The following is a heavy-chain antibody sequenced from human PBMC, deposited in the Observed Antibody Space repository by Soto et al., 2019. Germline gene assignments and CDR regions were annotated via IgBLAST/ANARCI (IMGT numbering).Heavy chain of an antibody. V-gene: IGHV3-30-3*01. Sequence: GGSLRLSCAASGFTFSSYAMHWVRQAPGKGLEWVAVISYDGSNKYYADSVKGRFTISRDNSKNTLYLQMNSLRAEDTAVYYCARGTELWSNYWGQGTLVTVSS. CDR3: ARGTELWSNY. J-gene: IGHJ4*02. CDR1: GFTFSSYA. CDR2: ISYDGSNK. D-gene: IGHD5-18*01.